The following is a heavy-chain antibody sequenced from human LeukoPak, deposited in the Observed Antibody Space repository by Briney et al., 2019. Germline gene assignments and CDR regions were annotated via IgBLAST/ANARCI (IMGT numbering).Heavy chain of an antibody. CDR2: IRYDGSNK. J-gene: IGHJ4*02. D-gene: IGHD1/OR15-1a*01. CDR1: GFTFTTYG. Sequence: GGSLRLSCAASGFTFTTYGMNWVRQAPGKGLEWVSFIRYDGSNKYYIDSVKGRFTTSRDNSKNTLYLQMNSLRVEDTAVYYCARNWNNYFDYWGQGTLVTVSA. CDR3: ARNWNNYFDY. V-gene: IGHV3-30*02.